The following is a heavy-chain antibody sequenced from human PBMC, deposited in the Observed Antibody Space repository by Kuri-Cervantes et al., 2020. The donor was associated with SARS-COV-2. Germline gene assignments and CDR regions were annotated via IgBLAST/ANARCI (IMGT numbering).Heavy chain of an antibody. J-gene: IGHJ4*02. CDR3: ARAYYYDSSGYYPGDY. CDR2: IIPIFGTA. CDR1: AGTFSSYA. Sequence: SVKVSCNASAGTFSSYASSWVRQAPGQGLEWMGGIIPIFGTANNAQKFQGRVTITADESTSTAYMELSSLRSEDTAVYYCARAYYYDSSGYYPGDYWGQGTLVTVSS. V-gene: IGHV1-69*13. D-gene: IGHD3-22*01.